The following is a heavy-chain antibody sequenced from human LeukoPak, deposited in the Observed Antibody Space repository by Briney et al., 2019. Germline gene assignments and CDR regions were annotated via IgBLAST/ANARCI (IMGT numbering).Heavy chain of an antibody. D-gene: IGHD6-19*01. V-gene: IGHV4-59*01. Sequence: PSETLSPTCTVSGGSISTYYWGWIRQPPGKGLEYIGYIYYTGSTNYNPPLKSRVTISVDTSKNQFSLKLSSVTAADTAVYYCARDGKGAVSLFDYWGQGTLVTVSS. CDR3: ARDGKGAVSLFDY. CDR2: IYYTGST. CDR1: GGSISTYY. J-gene: IGHJ4*02.